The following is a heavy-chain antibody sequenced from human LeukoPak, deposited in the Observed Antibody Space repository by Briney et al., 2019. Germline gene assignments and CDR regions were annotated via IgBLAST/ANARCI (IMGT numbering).Heavy chain of an antibody. D-gene: IGHD2-2*01. CDR2: IKQDGSEK. Sequence: PGGSLRLSCAASGFTFSSYWMSWVRQAPGKGLEWVANIKQDGSEKYYVDSVKGRFTISRDNAKNSLYLQMNSLRAEDTAVYYCARDPLGYCSSTSCYSSVWGQGTTVTVSS. J-gene: IGHJ6*02. CDR1: GFTFSSYW. CDR3: ARDPLGYCSSTSCYSSV. V-gene: IGHV3-7*03.